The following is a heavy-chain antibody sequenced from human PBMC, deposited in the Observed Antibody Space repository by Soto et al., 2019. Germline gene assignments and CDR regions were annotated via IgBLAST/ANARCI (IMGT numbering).Heavy chain of an antibody. V-gene: IGHV3-74*01. CDR1: GFTFSSYW. J-gene: IGHJ3*02. CDR2: INSDGSST. Sequence: EVHLVESGGGLVQPGGSLRLSCAVSGFTFSSYWMHWVRQAPGKGLVWVSRINSDGSSTNYADSVKGRFTISRDNAKNTLYLQMNSLRVEDTAVYYCARPRGAYCPGDCYSWAFDIWGRGTMVTVSS. D-gene: IGHD2-21*02. CDR3: ARPRGAYCPGDCYSWAFDI.